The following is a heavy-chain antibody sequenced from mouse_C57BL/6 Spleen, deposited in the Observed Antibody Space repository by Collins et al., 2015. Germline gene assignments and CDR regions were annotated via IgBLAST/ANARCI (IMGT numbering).Heavy chain of an antibody. CDR3: TRGLYLFDY. J-gene: IGHJ2*01. CDR2: IDPETGGT. CDR1: GYTFTDYE. Sequence: QVQLQQSEAELVRPGASVTLSCKASGYTFTDYEMHWVKQTPVHGLEWIGAIDPETGGTAYNQKFKGKAILTADKSSSTAYMELRSLTSEDSAVYYCTRGLYLFDYWGQGTTLTVSS. D-gene: IGHD5-5*01. V-gene: IGHV1-15*01.